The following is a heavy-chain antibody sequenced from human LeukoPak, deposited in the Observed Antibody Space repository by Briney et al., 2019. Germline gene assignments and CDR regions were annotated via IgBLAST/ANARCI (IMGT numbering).Heavy chain of an antibody. Sequence: GGSLRLSCTASGFIFNDFWMRWVRQAPGEGLEWVANIRQAGGAKNYVDSVKGRFTISRDNAKKSLYLQMNSLRAEDTAVYYCAPPPIAATGNWGQGTLVTVSP. CDR2: IRQAGGAK. V-gene: IGHV3-7*01. CDR3: APPPIAATGN. CDR1: GFIFNDFW. J-gene: IGHJ4*02. D-gene: IGHD6-13*01.